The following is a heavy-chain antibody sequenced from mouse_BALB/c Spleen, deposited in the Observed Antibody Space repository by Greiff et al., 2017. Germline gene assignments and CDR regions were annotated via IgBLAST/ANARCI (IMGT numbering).Heavy chain of an antibody. CDR3: STGNAMDY. J-gene: IGHJ4*01. D-gene: IGHD4-1*01. Sequence: LQQPGSELVRPGASVKLSCKASGYTFTSYWTHWVKQRPGQGLEWIGNIYPGSGSTNYDEKFKSKATLTVDTSSSTAYMQLSSLTSEDSAVYYCSTGNAMDYWGQGTSVTVSA. CDR1: GYTFTSYW. V-gene: IGHV1S22*01. CDR2: IYPGSGST.